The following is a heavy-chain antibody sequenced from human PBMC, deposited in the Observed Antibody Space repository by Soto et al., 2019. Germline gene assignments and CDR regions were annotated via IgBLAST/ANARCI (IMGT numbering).Heavy chain of an antibody. J-gene: IGHJ4*02. CDR1: GFTLRNYA. CDR3: AKAKNDYNWDNRPPFDY. D-gene: IGHD1-20*01. V-gene: IGHV3-23*01. CDR2: ISANDVGT. Sequence: GGSLRLSCEASGFTLRNYAMTWVRQAPGKGPEWVSLISANDVGTYYAESVKTRFTISTDQSRNTVYLQMDSLRADDTAIYYCAKAKNDYNWDNRPPFDYWGQGTLVTVS.